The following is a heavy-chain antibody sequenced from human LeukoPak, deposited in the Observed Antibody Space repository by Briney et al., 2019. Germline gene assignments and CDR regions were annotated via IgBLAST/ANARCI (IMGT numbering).Heavy chain of an antibody. V-gene: IGHV2-5*02. CDR3: AYRDPIIPSGIVWFHP. CDR1: GFSLRTIGVG. CDR2: IYWDDDK. J-gene: IGHJ5*02. D-gene: IGHD2-2*01. Sequence: SGPTLVKPTQTLTLTCSFSGFSLRTIGVGVGWIRQPPGKALDWLALIYWDDDKRYSPSLKSRLTITKDTSKNQVVLTMTNMDPVDTATYYCAYRDPIIPSGIVWFHPWGQGTLVTVSS.